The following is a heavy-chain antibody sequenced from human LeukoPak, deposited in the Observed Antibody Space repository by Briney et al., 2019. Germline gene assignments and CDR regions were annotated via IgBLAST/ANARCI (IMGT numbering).Heavy chain of an antibody. CDR3: ARELFTPDYYDSSGYTPGGDY. CDR2: ISSSSSYI. J-gene: IGHJ4*02. Sequence: GGSLRLSCAASGFTFSSYSMNWVRQAPGKGLEWVSSISSSSSYIYYADSVKGRFTISRDNAKNSLYLQMNSLRAEDTAVYYCARELFTPDYYDSSGYTPGGDYWGQGTLVTVSS. CDR1: GFTFSSYS. V-gene: IGHV3-21*01. D-gene: IGHD3-22*01.